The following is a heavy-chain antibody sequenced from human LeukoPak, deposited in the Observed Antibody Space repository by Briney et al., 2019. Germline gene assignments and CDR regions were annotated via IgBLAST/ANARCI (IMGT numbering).Heavy chain of an antibody. D-gene: IGHD3-3*01. Sequence: SETLSLTCTVSGGSISSYYWSWIRQPPGKRLEWIGYIYYSGSTNYNPSLKSRVTISVDTSKNQFSMKLSSVTAADTAVYYCARGGSHYDFWSGYSGWFDPWGQGTLVTVSS. CDR1: GGSISSYY. CDR2: IYYSGST. V-gene: IGHV4-59*01. CDR3: ARGGSHYDFWSGYSGWFDP. J-gene: IGHJ5*02.